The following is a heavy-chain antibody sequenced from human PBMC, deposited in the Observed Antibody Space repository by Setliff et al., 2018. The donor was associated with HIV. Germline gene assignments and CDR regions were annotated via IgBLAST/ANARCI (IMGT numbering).Heavy chain of an antibody. CDR1: GFNFRTYS. V-gene: IGHV3-21*04. D-gene: IGHD3-22*01. CDR3: AKVFRSSTMLLVGFDY. J-gene: IGHJ4*02. Sequence: GESLKISCAASGFNFRTYSMNWVRQAPGKGLEWVASISSSTAAIDYADSVKGRVAISRDNTGNSLYLQMNSLRVEDTAMYYCAKVFRSSTMLLVGFDYWGLGTLVTVSS. CDR2: ISSSTAAI.